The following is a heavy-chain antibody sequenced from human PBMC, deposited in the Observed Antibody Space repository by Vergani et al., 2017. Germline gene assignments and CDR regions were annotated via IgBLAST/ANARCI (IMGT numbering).Heavy chain of an antibody. CDR1: GGSISSGGYY. V-gene: IGHV4-31*03. CDR3: ARAARQATVTSYYYDYMDV. Sequence: QVQLQESGPGLVKPSQTLSLTCTVSGGSISSGGYYWSWIRQHPGKGLEWIGYIYYSGSTYYNPSLKSRVTISVDTSKNQFSLKLSSVTAADTAVYYCARAARQATVTSYYYDYMDVWGKGTTVTVSS. CDR2: IYYSGST. D-gene: IGHD4-17*01. J-gene: IGHJ6*03.